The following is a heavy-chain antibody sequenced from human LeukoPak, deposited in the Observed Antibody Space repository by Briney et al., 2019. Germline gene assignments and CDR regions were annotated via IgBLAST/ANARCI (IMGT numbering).Heavy chain of an antibody. V-gene: IGHV4-61*02. CDR1: GGSISSGSYY. CDR3: ARVTKSSGYYLDV. Sequence: SETLSLTCTVSGGSISSGSYYWSWIRQPAGKGLEWIGRIYTSGSTNYNPSLKSRVTISVDTSKNQFSLKLSSVTAADTAVYYCARVTKSSGYYLDVWGKGTTVTISS. D-gene: IGHD3-22*01. J-gene: IGHJ6*03. CDR2: IYTSGST.